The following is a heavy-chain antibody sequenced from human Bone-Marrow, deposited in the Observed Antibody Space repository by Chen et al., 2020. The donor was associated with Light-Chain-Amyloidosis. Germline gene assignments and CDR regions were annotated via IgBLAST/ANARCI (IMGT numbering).Heavy chain of an antibody. CDR3: ARRRDGYNFDY. CDR1: GYTLPNYW. Sequence: EVQLEPSGPEVKKPGESLKIPCKGSGYTLPNYWIGWVRQMPGKGLEWMGVIYPDDSDARYSPSFEGQVTISADKSITTAYLQWRSLKASDTAMYYCARRRDGYNFDYWGQGTLVTVSS. CDR2: IYPDDSDA. J-gene: IGHJ4*02. D-gene: IGHD5-12*01. V-gene: IGHV5-51*01.